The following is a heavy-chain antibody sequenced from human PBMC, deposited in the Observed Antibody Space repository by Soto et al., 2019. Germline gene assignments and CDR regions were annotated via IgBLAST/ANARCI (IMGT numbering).Heavy chain of an antibody. Sequence: GGSLRLSCAASGFTFSNAWMNWVRQAPGKGLEWVGRIKSKTDGGTTDYAAPVKGRFTISRDDSKNTLYLQMNSLKTEDTAVYYCTTGSVEWELLSEYDAFDIWGQGTMVTVSS. CDR3: TTGSVEWELLSEYDAFDI. V-gene: IGHV3-15*07. J-gene: IGHJ3*02. D-gene: IGHD1-26*01. CDR1: GFTFSNAW. CDR2: IKSKTDGGTT.